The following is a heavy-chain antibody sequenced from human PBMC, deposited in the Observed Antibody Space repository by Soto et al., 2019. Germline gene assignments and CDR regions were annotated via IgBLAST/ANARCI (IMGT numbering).Heavy chain of an antibody. D-gene: IGHD1-1*01. V-gene: IGHV4-61*01. CDR3: ARARNRYFDY. J-gene: IGHJ4*02. CDR1: GGSMTTGSYF. Sequence: SETLSLTCNVSGGSMTTGSYFWSWIRQPPGKGLEWIGYVFRSGSVNYSPSFKSRVTISIDTSKNQFSLMLKSVTAADTAVYFCARARNRYFDYWGQGALVTVS. CDR2: VFRSGSV.